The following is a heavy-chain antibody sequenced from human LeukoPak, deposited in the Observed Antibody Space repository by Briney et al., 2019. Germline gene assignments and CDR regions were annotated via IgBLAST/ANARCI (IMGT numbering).Heavy chain of an antibody. J-gene: IGHJ6*03. CDR3: ARVGVTDEYYYYYYMDV. Sequence: PSENLSLTCTVSAYSICSGYYWGWIRQPPRKGLEWIGSIYHSGSTYYNPSLKSRLTISVDTSKNQFSLKLSSVTAADTAVYYCARVGVTDEYYYYYYMDVWGKGTTVTVSS. V-gene: IGHV4-38-2*02. CDR1: AYSICSGYY. D-gene: IGHD1-14*01. CDR2: IYHSGST.